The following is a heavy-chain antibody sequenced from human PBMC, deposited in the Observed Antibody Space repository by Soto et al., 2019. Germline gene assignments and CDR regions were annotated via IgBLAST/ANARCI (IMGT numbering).Heavy chain of an antibody. CDR2: IYYSGST. V-gene: IGHV4-59*01. CDR3: ARAGASYSSSCLDY. D-gene: IGHD6-13*01. J-gene: IGHJ4*02. Sequence: QVQLQESGPGLVKPSETLSLTCTVSGGSISSYYWSWIRQPPGKGLEWIGDIYYSGSTNYNPSLKIRVTISVDTSKNQCSLKLSSVTAADTAVYYCARAGASYSSSCLDYWGKGTLVTVSS. CDR1: GGSISSYY.